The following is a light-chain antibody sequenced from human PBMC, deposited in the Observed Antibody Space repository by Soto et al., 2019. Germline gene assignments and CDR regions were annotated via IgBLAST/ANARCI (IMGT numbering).Light chain of an antibody. CDR1: QSVNSN. CDR2: VAS. CDR3: QQYNVWPLT. Sequence: EIVMTQSPVTLSVSPGDRATLSCRASQSVNSNLAWYQHKPGQTPKLLIYVASTRATGIPARFSGSGSGTEFTLTISSLQSKDFAVYYCQQYNVWPLTFGGGTKVEFK. J-gene: IGKJ4*01. V-gene: IGKV3-15*01.